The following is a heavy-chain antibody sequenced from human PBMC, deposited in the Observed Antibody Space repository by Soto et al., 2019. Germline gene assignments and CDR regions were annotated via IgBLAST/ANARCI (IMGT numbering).Heavy chain of an antibody. Sequence: RASVKVSCKASGYTFTSYGISWVRQAPGQGLEWMGWISAYNGNTNYAQKLQGRVTMTTDTSTSTAYMELRSLRSDDTAVYYCAREERPENYYYYGMDVWGQGTTVTVSS. CDR1: GYTFTSYG. D-gene: IGHD1-26*01. CDR3: AREERPENYYYYGMDV. V-gene: IGHV1-18*01. J-gene: IGHJ6*01. CDR2: ISAYNGNT.